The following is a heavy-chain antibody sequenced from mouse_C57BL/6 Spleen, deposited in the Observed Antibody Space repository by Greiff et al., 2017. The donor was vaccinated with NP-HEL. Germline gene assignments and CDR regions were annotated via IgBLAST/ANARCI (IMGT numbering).Heavy chain of an antibody. CDR1: GFPFSDIG. V-gene: IGHV5-17*01. Sequence: DVKLVESGGGLLKPGGSRKPPCPASGFPFSDIGLHWFRRAPEKGLEWVAYFSSGSSTIYYADPVKGRFTISRDNAKNTLFLQMTSLRSEDTAMYYCARPGYYGSSHAWFAYWGQGTLVTVSA. D-gene: IGHD1-1*01. CDR3: ARPGYYGSSHAWFAY. CDR2: FSSGSSTI. J-gene: IGHJ3*01.